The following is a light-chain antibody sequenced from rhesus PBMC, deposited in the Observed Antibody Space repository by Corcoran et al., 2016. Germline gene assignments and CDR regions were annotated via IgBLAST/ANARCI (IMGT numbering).Light chain of an antibody. CDR3: LQYNSNPRT. V-gene: IGKV1-43*01. CDR1: QGISTY. J-gene: IGKJ1*01. Sequence: DIQMTQSPSSLSASAGDRVTITCRASQGISTYLNWYQQKPGKAPKSLIYAAYSLESGVPSRFSGSGSGTEFTLTISSLQPEDFATYYLLQYNSNPRTFGQGTKVEIK. CDR2: AAY.